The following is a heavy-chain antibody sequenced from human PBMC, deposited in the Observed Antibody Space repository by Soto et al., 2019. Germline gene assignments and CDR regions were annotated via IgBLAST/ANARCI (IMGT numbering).Heavy chain of an antibody. D-gene: IGHD6-13*01. CDR2: MNPGSGKT. J-gene: IGHJ5*02. Sequence: QVQLVQSGAEVREPGASVRVSCKASGYTFVNFDISWVRQAAGQGVEWLGWMNPGSGKTGYASKCQGRGAMTRDASTGTSHLEVSSLTSDDTAVYYCARMASAGTLNGFDPWGQGTLVTVSS. V-gene: IGHV1-8*02. CDR3: ARMASAGTLNGFDP. CDR1: GYTFVNFD.